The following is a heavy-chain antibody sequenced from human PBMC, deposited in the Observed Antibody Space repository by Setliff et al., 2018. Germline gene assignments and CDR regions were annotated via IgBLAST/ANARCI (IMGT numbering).Heavy chain of an antibody. CDR3: ARDVYDFRTGQGGP. CDR2: FYDSRGDT. D-gene: IGHD3-3*01. Sequence: GGSLRLSCAASGFAFSTYAVSWVRQAPGKGLEWVSIFYDSRGDTYYADSVKGRFTVSKDNSKNTMYLQMNSLRAEDTAVYYCARDVYDFRTGQGGPWGQGTRVTVSS. V-gene: IGHV3-23*03. J-gene: IGHJ5*02. CDR1: GFAFSTYA.